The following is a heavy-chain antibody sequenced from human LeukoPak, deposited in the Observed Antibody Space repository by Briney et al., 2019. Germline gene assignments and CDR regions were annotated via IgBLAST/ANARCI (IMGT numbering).Heavy chain of an antibody. D-gene: IGHD6-13*01. J-gene: IGHJ4*02. CDR2: ISSSSSYI. V-gene: IGHV3-21*01. CDR3: ARTRIAAAGTGDY. Sequence: GGSLRLSCAASGFTFSSYSMNWVRQAPGKGLEWVSSISSSSSYIYYADSVKGRFTISRDNAKNSLYLQMNSLRAEDTAVYYCARTRIAAAGTGDYWGQGTLVTVSS. CDR1: GFTFSSYS.